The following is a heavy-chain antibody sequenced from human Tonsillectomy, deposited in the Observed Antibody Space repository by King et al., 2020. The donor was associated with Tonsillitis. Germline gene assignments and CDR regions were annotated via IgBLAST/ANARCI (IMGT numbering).Heavy chain of an antibody. CDR3: ARQRFYYGSGSYIA. Sequence: VQLVESGAEVKKPGESLKISCTGSGYSFTSYWIGWVRQMLGNGLEWMGIIYPGDSDTRYSPSFQGQVTISADKSISTAYLQWSSLKASDTAMYYCARQRFYYGSGSYIAWGQGTLVTVSS. CDR2: IYPGDSDT. D-gene: IGHD3-10*01. J-gene: IGHJ5*02. CDR1: GYSFTSYW. V-gene: IGHV5-51*01.